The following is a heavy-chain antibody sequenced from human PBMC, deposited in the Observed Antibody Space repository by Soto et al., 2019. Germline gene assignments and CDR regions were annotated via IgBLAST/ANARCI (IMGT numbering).Heavy chain of an antibody. D-gene: IGHD6-13*01. V-gene: IGHV4-59*01. Sequence: QVQLQESSQGLVKPSETLSLTCSVSGGSISSYYWSWIRQPPGKGLEWIGYIYYSGNTNYNPSLKSRVTISVDTSKNQVSPKVYSVTAADTALYYCASSGRDLGSSSPTGKNYYSYYGLDVWGQGTTVTVSS. CDR3: ASSGRDLGSSSPTGKNYYSYYGLDV. CDR2: IYYSGNT. J-gene: IGHJ6*02. CDR1: GGSISSYY.